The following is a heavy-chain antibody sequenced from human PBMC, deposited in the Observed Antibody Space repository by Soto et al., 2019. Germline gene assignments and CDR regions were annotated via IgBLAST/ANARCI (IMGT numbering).Heavy chain of an antibody. CDR3: ARGLPNKGDRVVTTYMDV. Sequence: SETLSLTCAVYGGSFSGYYWSWIRQPPGKGLEWIGEINHSGSTNYNPSLKSRVTISVDTSKNQFSLKLSSVTAADTAVYYCARGLPNKGDRVVTTYMDVWGKGTTVTVSS. CDR1: GGSFSGYY. J-gene: IGHJ6*03. CDR2: INHSGST. V-gene: IGHV4-34*01. D-gene: IGHD3-3*01.